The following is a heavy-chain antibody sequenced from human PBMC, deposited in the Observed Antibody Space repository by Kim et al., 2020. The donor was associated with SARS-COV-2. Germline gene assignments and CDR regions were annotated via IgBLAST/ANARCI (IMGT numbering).Heavy chain of an antibody. CDR2: ISSNGGST. CDR3: VKYTAMVMPQYNWFYP. V-gene: IGHV3-64D*09. D-gene: IGHD5-18*01. J-gene: IGHJ5*02. CDR1: GFTFSSYA. Sequence: GWSLRLSCSASGFTFSSYAMHWVRQAPGKGLEYVSAISSNGGSTYYVDSAKGRFTISRDNSKNTLSLQMSSLRAEDTAVYYCVKYTAMVMPQYNWFYPWGQGTLVTVSS.